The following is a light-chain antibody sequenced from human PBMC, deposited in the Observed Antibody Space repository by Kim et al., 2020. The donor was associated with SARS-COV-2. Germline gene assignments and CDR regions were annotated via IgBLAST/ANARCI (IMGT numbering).Light chain of an antibody. CDR1: QSIANW. Sequence: ASVEDRVTITCRASQSIANWLAWYQRKPGEAPNLLIYKASNLESGVPSRFSGSGSGTEFTLTISSLQPDDFATYHCQHYYTYPWTFGQGTKVDIK. CDR2: KAS. CDR3: QHYYTYPWT. V-gene: IGKV1-5*03. J-gene: IGKJ1*01.